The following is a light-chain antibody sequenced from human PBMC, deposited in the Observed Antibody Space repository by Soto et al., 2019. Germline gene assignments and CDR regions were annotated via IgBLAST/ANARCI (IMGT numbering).Light chain of an antibody. CDR2: DDN. J-gene: IGLJ2*01. Sequence: QSVLTQPPSVSAAPGETVTISCSGSRSNIGRNYVSWYQQFPRTAPKLLIYDDNKRPSGIPDRFSGSKSGTSATLGITGLQTGDEADYYCGAWDSSLSVVLFGGGTKVTVL. V-gene: IGLV1-51*01. CDR1: RSNIGRNY. CDR3: GAWDSSLSVVL.